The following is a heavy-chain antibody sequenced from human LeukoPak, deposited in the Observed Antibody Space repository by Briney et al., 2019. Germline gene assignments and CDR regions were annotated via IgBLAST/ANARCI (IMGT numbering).Heavy chain of an antibody. V-gene: IGHV3-43*02. Sequence: GGSLRLSCAASGFTFDDYAMHWVRQAPGKGLEWVSLISGDGGSTYYADSVKGRFTISRDNSKNSLYLQMNSLRTEDTALYYCAKVALQLWSSLYYFDYWGQGTLVTVSS. J-gene: IGHJ4*02. CDR3: AKVALQLWSSLYYFDY. D-gene: IGHD5-18*01. CDR2: ISGDGGST. CDR1: GFTFDDYA.